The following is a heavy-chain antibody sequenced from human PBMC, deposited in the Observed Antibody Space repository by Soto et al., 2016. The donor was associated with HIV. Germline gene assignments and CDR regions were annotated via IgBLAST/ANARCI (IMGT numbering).Heavy chain of an antibody. CDR2: IYSGGST. CDR3: ARMGGETSEGDYMDV. D-gene: IGHD3-16*01. J-gene: IGHJ6*03. V-gene: IGHV3-53*02. CDR1: GFTVSSNY. Sequence: EVQLVETGGGLIQPGGSLRLSCAASGFTVSSNYMSWVRQAPGKGLEWVSVIYSGGSTYYADSVKGRFTISRDNSKNTLYLQMNSLRAEDTAVYYCARMGGETSEGDYMDVWGQRDHGHRLL.